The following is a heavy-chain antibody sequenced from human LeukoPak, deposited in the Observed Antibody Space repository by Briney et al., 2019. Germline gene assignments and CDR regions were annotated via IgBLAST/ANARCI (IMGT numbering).Heavy chain of an antibody. Sequence: GASVKVSCKAYGYTFTSYYMHWVRQDPGQGLEWMGIINPSGGSTSYTQKFQGRVAMTRDTSTSTVYMELSSLRSEDTAVYYCARDSGMKQQLDYFDYWGQGTLVTVSS. CDR2: INPSGGST. CDR3: ARDSGMKQQLDYFDY. CDR1: GYTFTSYY. J-gene: IGHJ4*02. D-gene: IGHD6-13*01. V-gene: IGHV1-46*01.